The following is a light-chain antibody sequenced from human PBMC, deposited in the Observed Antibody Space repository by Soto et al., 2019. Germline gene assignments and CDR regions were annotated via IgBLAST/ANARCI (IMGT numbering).Light chain of an antibody. J-gene: IGLJ1*01. CDR1: SSDVGGYNY. CDR2: EVS. V-gene: IGLV2-14*01. CDR3: SSYTTSSNTYV. Sequence: QSALTQPASVSGSPGQSITISCTGSSSDVGGYNYVSWYQHHPGKAPKLMIYEVSNRPSGVSNRFSGSKSGNTASLTISGLQAEDEADYYCSSYTTSSNTYVFGAGTKVTVL.